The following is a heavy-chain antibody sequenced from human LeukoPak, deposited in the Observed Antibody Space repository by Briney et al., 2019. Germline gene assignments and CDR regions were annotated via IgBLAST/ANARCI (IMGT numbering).Heavy chain of an antibody. CDR2: INPNSGGT. V-gene: IGHV1-2*02. Sequence: ASVKVSCKASGYTFTGYYMHWVRQAPGQGLEWMGWINPNSGGTNYAQKFQGRVTMTRDTSISTAYMELSRLRSDDTAVYYCARDLPKIGYVGAFDIWGQGTMVTVSS. CDR1: GYTFTGYY. J-gene: IGHJ3*02. D-gene: IGHD5-12*01. CDR3: ARDLPKIGYVGAFDI.